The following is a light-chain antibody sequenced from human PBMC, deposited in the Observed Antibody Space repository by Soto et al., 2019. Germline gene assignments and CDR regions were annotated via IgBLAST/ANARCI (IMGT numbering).Light chain of an antibody. CDR3: QQYNNWPPWT. V-gene: IGKV3-15*01. CDR1: QSVSSN. J-gene: IGKJ1*01. Sequence: EIVMTQSPATLSVSPGERATLSCRASQSVSSNLAWYQQKPGQAPRLLIYGASTRTTGIPARFSGSGSGAEFTLTISRLQSEDIAVYYCQQYNNWPPWTFGKGTKVEIK. CDR2: GAS.